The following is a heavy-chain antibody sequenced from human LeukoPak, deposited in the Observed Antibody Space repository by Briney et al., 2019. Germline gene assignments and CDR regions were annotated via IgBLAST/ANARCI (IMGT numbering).Heavy chain of an antibody. D-gene: IGHD3-3*01. V-gene: IGHV4-4*07. J-gene: IGHJ6*03. CDR3: ARVSTPYDFWSGYYPKHYYYYCMDV. CDR1: GGSISSYY. Sequence: PSETLSLTWTVAGGSISSYYWSWIRQPAGKGLEWIGRIYTSGSTNYNPSLKSRVTMSVDTSKNQFSLKLSSVTAADTAVYYCARVSTPYDFWSGYYPKHYYYYCMDVWGKGTTVTVSS. CDR2: IYTSGST.